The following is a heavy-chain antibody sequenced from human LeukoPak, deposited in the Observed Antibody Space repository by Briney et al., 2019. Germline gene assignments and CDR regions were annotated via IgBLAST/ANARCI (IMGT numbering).Heavy chain of an antibody. Sequence: ATVKVSCKASGYTFTGYYMHWVRQAPGQGLGWMGWINPNSGGTNYAQKFQGRVTMTRDTSISTAYMELSRLRSDDTAVYYCARGGEEVAAAYYFDYWGQGTLVTVSS. CDR3: ARGGEEVAAAYYFDY. CDR1: GYTFTGYY. CDR2: INPNSGGT. J-gene: IGHJ4*02. D-gene: IGHD6-13*01. V-gene: IGHV1-2*02.